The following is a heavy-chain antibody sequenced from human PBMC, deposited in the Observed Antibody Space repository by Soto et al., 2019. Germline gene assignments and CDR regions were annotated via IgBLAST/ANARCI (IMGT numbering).Heavy chain of an antibody. CDR1: GYTFTSYG. CDR2: ISAYNGNT. CDR3: ARVVGALGHWFDP. Sequence: GASVKVSSKASGYTFTSYGISSLRQAPGQGLEWMGWISAYNGNTNYAQKLQGRVTMTTDTSTSTAYMELRSLRSDDTAVYYCARVVGALGHWFDPWGQGTLVTVSS. V-gene: IGHV1-18*01. J-gene: IGHJ5*02. D-gene: IGHD1-26*01.